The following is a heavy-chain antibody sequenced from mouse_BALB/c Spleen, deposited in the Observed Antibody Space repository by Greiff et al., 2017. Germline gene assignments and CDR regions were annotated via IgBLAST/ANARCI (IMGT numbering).Heavy chain of an antibody. Sequence: EVKLMESGGGLVKPGGSLKLSCAASGFTFSSYAMSWVRQSPEKRLVWVAEISSGGSYTYYPDTVTGRFTISRDNAKNTLYLEMSSLRSEDTAMYYCARDGGDYWGQGTSVTVSS. J-gene: IGHJ4*01. CDR3: ARDGGDY. CDR1: GFTFSSYA. CDR2: ISSGGSYT. V-gene: IGHV5-9-4*01.